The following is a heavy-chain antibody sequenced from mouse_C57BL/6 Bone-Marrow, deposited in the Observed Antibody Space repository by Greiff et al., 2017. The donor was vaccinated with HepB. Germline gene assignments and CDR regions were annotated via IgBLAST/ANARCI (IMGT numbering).Heavy chain of an antibody. Sequence: VQLQQSGPELVKPGASVKISCKASGYSFTDYNMNWVKQSNGKSLEWIGVINPNYGTTSYNQKFKGKATLTVDQSSSTAYMQLNSRTSEDSAVYYCARMGDLIYYDGSSPFDYWGQGTTLTVSS. CDR2: INPNYGTT. D-gene: IGHD1-1*01. J-gene: IGHJ2*01. CDR3: ARMGDLIYYDGSSPFDY. CDR1: GYSFTDYN. V-gene: IGHV1-39*01.